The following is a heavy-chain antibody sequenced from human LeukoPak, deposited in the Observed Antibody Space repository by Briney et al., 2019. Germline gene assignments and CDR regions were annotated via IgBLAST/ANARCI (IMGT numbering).Heavy chain of an antibody. CDR2: IYYSGST. V-gene: IGHV4-31*03. D-gene: IGHD6-19*01. Sequence: SQTLSLTCTVSGGSISSGGYYWSWIRQHPGKGLEWIGYIYYSGSTYYNPSLKSRVTISVDTSKNQFSLKLSSVTAADTAVYYCARRLIAVAGQGSWFDPWGQGTLVTVSS. CDR1: GGSISSGGYY. J-gene: IGHJ5*02. CDR3: ARRLIAVAGQGSWFDP.